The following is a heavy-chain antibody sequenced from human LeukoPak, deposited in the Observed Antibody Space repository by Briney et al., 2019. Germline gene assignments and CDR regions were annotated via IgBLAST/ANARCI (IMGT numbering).Heavy chain of an antibody. CDR3: SIVLLWFGELNYYFDY. D-gene: IGHD3-10*01. V-gene: IGHV3-20*04. CDR1: GFTSDDYG. J-gene: IGHJ4*02. CDR2: INWNGGST. Sequence: GGSLRLSCAASGFTSDDYGVSWVPHAPGKGLEWVSGINWNGGSTGYADSVKGRFTISRDNAKNSLYLQMNSLRAEDKALYYCSIVLLWFGELNYYFDYWGQGTLVTVSS.